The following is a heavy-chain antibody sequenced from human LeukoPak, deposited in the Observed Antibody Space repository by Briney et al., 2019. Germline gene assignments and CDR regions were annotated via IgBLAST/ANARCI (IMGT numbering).Heavy chain of an antibody. V-gene: IGHV5-51*01. CDR3: ARQDSSGWCDLFDF. Sequence: GESLKISCKGSGYSFTSYWIGWVRQMPRKGLEWRGIIYPGDSDTRYSPSFQGQVTISADQSISTAYLQWSSLKASDTAMYYCARQDSSGWCDLFDFWGQGTLVTVSS. CDR2: IYPGDSDT. D-gene: IGHD6-19*01. CDR1: GYSFTSYW. J-gene: IGHJ4*02.